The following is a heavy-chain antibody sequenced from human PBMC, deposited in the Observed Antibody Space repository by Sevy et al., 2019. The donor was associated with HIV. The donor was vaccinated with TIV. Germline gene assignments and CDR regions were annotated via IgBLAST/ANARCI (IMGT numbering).Heavy chain of an antibody. D-gene: IGHD3-16*01. Sequence: GGSLRLSCAASGFTFSANWMNWVRQAPGKGLEWVANIKGDGGDKHYVDSVEGRFTISRDNAKNLLYLQMNSLRVEDTVVYYCAHETFGRFESWGQGTLVTVSS. J-gene: IGHJ4*02. CDR1: GFTFSANW. CDR2: IKGDGGDK. CDR3: AHETFGRFES. V-gene: IGHV3-7*01.